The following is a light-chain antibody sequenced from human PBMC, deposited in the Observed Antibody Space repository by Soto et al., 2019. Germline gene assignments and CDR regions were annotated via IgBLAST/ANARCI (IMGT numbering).Light chain of an antibody. J-gene: IGKJ4*01. Sequence: VLTQSPATLSLSPGERATLSCRASQGVGTYLAWYQQKPGQAPRLLIFDSSNSATDIPAWCSGSGSGTDSILIISSLEPEDFAVYYWQQRSNGVTFGGGTKVEI. CDR3: QQRSNGVT. V-gene: IGKV3-11*01. CDR1: QGVGTY. CDR2: DSS.